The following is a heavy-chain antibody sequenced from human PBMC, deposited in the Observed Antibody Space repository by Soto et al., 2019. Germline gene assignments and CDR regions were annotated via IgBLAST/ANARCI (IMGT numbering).Heavy chain of an antibody. J-gene: IGHJ6*02. CDR3: ARARGYSGDDHYYYFDMDV. CDR2: SIPIFGTA. D-gene: IGHD5-12*01. CDR1: GGTFNNYP. V-gene: IGHV1-69*01. Sequence: QVPLVQSGAEVKKPGSSVKVSCKASGGTFNNYPITWVRQAPGQGLEWMGGSIPIFGTANYAQKFQDRVTITVDESTSTAFLELSSLRSEDTAIYYCARARGYSGDDHYYYFDMDVWGQGTAVNVSS.